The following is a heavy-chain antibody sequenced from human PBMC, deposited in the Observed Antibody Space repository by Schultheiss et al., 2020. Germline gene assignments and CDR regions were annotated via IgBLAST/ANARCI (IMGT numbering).Heavy chain of an antibody. CDR3: ARDVGWHDLY. CDR2: IGGSAGGT. Sequence: GGSLRLSCAASGFTSSSYTMTWVRQAPGKGLEWVSVIGGSAGGTNYADSVKGRFTISRDNSKNTLYLQMNSLRAEDTAVYYCARDVGWHDLYWGQGTLVTVSS. CDR1: GFTSSSYT. D-gene: IGHD1-26*01. V-gene: IGHV3-23*01. J-gene: IGHJ4*02.